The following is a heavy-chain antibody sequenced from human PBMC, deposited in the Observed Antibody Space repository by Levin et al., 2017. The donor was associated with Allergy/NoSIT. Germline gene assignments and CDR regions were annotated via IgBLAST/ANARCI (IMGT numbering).Heavy chain of an antibody. CDR2: IKAGNGNT. CDR1: GYTFTSYA. V-gene: IGHV1-3*01. CDR3: ARDNKENWGAHFGY. J-gene: IGHJ4*02. Sequence: ASVKVSCKTSGYTFTSYAIHWARQAPGQGLEWMGWIKAGNGNTQYSQKFQGRVTITVDTAASTAYMDLSNLRSEDTAVYYCARDNKENWGAHFGYWGQGTLVTVSA. D-gene: IGHD7-27*01.